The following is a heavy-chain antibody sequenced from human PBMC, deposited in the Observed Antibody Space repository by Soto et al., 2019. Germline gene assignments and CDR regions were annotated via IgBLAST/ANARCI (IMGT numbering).Heavy chain of an antibody. CDR3: ERDNVEQWLLHPDDAFHI. CDR1: GYTFTSYG. J-gene: IGHJ3*02. V-gene: IGHV1-18*01. D-gene: IGHD6-19*01. CDR2: ISAYNGNT. Sequence: QVQLVQSGAEVKKPGASVKVSCKASGYTFTSYGISWVRQAPGQGLEWMGWISAYNGNTNYAQKLQGRVTMTTDTSTSTAYMELRSLRSDDTAVYYCERDNVEQWLLHPDDAFHIWGQGTMVTVSS.